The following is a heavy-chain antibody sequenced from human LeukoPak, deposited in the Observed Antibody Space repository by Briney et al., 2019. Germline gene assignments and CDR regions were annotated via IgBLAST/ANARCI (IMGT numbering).Heavy chain of an antibody. V-gene: IGHV3-23*01. D-gene: IGHD6-6*01. CDR3: ARGSGYSSSSYFDY. CDR2: ISGSGGST. CDR1: GFTFSSYA. J-gene: IGHJ4*02. Sequence: GGSLRLSCAASGFTFSSYAMSWVRQAPGKGLEWVSAISGSGGSTYYADSVKGRFTISRDNSKNTLYLQMNSLRAEDTAVYYCARGSGYSSSSYFDYWGQGTLVTVSS.